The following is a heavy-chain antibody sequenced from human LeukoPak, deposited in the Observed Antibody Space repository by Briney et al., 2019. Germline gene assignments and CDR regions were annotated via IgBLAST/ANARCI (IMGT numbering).Heavy chain of an antibody. V-gene: IGHV4-34*01. J-gene: IGHJ4*02. CDR1: GGSFSGYY. CDR3: ARQKILDDNYDSSGYYVDQ. D-gene: IGHD3-22*01. Sequence: PSETLSLTCAVYGGSFSGYYWSWIRQPPGKGLEWIGEINHSGSTNYNPSLKSRVTISADTSKNQFSLNLSSVTASDTAVYYCARQKILDDNYDSSGYYVDQWGQGSLVTVSS. CDR2: INHSGST.